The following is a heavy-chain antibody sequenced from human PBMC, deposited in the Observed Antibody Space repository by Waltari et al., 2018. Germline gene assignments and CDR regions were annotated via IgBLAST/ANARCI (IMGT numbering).Heavy chain of an antibody. Sequence: QVQLVQSGAEVKKPGASVKVSCKASGYTFTGYYMHWVRQAPGQGLEWMGWISAYNGNTNYAQKLQGRVTMTTDTSTSTAYMELRSLRSDDTAVYYCARDLGGLLWFGELSSFDYWGQGTLVTVSS. V-gene: IGHV1-18*04. CDR3: ARDLGGLLWFGELSSFDY. CDR2: ISAYNGNT. J-gene: IGHJ4*02. CDR1: GYTFTGYY. D-gene: IGHD3-10*01.